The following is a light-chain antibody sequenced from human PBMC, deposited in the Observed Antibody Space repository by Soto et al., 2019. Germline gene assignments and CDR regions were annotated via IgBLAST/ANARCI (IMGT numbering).Light chain of an antibody. Sequence: IVLTQSPGTLSLSPGEGATLSCRASQSVTSTNLAWYQQRPGQAPRLLIYDADTRATGIPDRFSGSGSGTDFTLTISRLEPEDFAVYYCQQYGITLRTFGQGTKVDVK. CDR1: QSVTSTN. V-gene: IGKV3-20*01. J-gene: IGKJ1*01. CDR3: QQYGITLRT. CDR2: DAD.